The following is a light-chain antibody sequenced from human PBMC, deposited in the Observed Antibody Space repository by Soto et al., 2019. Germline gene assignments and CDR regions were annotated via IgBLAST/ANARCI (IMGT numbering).Light chain of an antibody. Sequence: DIQMTQSPSSLSASVGDRVTITCRASQSISSYLNWYQQKPGKAPKLLIYAASSLQSGVPSRFSGSGSGTVLTLTISSLQPEDFATYYFQQSFSTPPRTFGQGTKVEIK. CDR1: QSISSY. J-gene: IGKJ1*01. V-gene: IGKV1-39*01. CDR2: AAS. CDR3: QQSFSTPPRT.